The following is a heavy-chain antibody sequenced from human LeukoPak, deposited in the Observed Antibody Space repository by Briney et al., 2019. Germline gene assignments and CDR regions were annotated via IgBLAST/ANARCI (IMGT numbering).Heavy chain of an antibody. D-gene: IGHD7-27*01. CDR1: GGSISNYF. Sequence: SETLSFTCSVSGGSISNYFWTWIRQPPGKGLEWIGYIYSSGSTYYNPSLKSRVTISVDTSKNRFSLKLSTVTAADTAVYYCARRPTGDPKFDYWGHGTLVTVSS. V-gene: IGHV4-59*08. CDR3: ARRPTGDPKFDY. J-gene: IGHJ4*01. CDR2: IYSSGST.